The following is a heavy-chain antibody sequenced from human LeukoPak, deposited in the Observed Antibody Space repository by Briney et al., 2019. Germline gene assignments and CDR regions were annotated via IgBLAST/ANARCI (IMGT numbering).Heavy chain of an antibody. J-gene: IGHJ4*02. CDR1: GYTFTSYG. Sequence: ASVKVSCKASGYTFTSYGISWVRQAPGQGLEWMGWISAYNGNTNYAQKLQGRVTMTTDTSTSTAYMELRSLRSDDTAVYYCARVVRVVVITTYCFDYWGQGSLVAVSS. CDR3: ARVVRVVVITTYCFDY. CDR2: ISAYNGNT. V-gene: IGHV1-18*01. D-gene: IGHD3-22*01.